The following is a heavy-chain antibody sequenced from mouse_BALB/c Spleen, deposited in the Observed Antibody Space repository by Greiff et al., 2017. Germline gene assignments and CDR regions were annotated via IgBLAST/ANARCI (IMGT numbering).Heavy chain of an antibody. CDR1: GYTFTSYT. CDR2: INPSSGYT. J-gene: IGHJ3*01. Sequence: QVQLKESGAELARPGASVKMSCKASGYTFTSYTMHWVKQRPGQGLEWIGYINPSSGYTNYNQKFKDKATLTADKSSSTAYMQLSSLTSEDSAVYYCARGAAWFAYWGQGTLVTVSA. V-gene: IGHV1-4*01. CDR3: ARGAAWFAY.